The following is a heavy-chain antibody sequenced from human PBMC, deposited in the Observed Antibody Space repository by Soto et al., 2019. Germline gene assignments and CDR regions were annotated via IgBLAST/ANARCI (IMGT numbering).Heavy chain of an antibody. D-gene: IGHD3-22*01. Sequence: GESLKISCKGSGCSVGGYWITWVRQKPVKGLEWMGRIDPSDSQTYYSPSFRGHVTISVTKSITTVFLQWSSLRASDTAMYYCARQIYDSDTGPNFQYYFDSWGQGTPVTVSS. CDR1: GCSVGGYW. CDR2: IDPSDSQT. J-gene: IGHJ4*02. CDR3: ARQIYDSDTGPNFQYYFDS. V-gene: IGHV5-10-1*01.